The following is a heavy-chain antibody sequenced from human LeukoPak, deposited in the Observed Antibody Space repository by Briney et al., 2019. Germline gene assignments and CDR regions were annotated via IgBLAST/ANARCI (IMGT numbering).Heavy chain of an antibody. CDR2: INHSGST. CDR3: ARGLTRDTSLVVPAALRYYYYGMDV. Sequence: SETLSLTCAVYGGSFSGYYWSWIRQPPGKGLEWIGEINHSGSTNYNPSLKSRVTISVDTSKNQFSLELSSVTAADTAVYYCARGLTRDTSLVVPAALRYYYYGMDVWGQGTTVTVSS. D-gene: IGHD2-2*01. V-gene: IGHV4-34*01. J-gene: IGHJ6*02. CDR1: GGSFSGYY.